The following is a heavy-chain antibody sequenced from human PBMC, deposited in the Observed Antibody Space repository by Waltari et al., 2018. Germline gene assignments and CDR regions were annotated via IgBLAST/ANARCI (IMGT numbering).Heavy chain of an antibody. V-gene: IGHV4-4*07. CDR2: MYTSGST. Sequence: QVQLQESGPGLVKPSETLSLTCTVSGGSISSYYWSWIRQPAGKGLEWIGRMYTSGSTHYNPSLKSRFTMSVDTSKNQFSLKLSSVTAADTAVYYCARASPRLRYGDRNYDWYFDLWGRGTLVTVSS. J-gene: IGHJ2*01. CDR3: ARASPRLRYGDRNYDWYFDL. CDR1: GGSISSYY. D-gene: IGHD4-17*01.